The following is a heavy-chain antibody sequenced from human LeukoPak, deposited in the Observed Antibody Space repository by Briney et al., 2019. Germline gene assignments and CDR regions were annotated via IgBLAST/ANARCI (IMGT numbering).Heavy chain of an antibody. CDR1: GFTFSSYW. CDR3: ARESGGLYW. CDR2: INTDGSST. J-gene: IGHJ4*02. Sequence: GGSLRPSCAASGFTFSSYWMHWVRQAPGKGLVWVSGINTDGSSTSYADSVKGRFTISRDNAKNTLYLHMNSLRVEDTAVYYCARESGGLYWWGQGTLVTVSS. V-gene: IGHV3-74*01. D-gene: IGHD2-8*02.